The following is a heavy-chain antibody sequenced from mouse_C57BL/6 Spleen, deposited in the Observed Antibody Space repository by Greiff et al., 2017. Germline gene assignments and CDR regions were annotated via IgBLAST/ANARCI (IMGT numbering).Heavy chain of an antibody. V-gene: IGHV1-69*01. CDR3: ARDYGSSHLAY. Sequence: QVQLQQPGAELVMPGASVKLSCKASGYTFTSYWMHWVKQRPGQGLEWIGEIDPSDSYTNYNQKFKGKSTLTVDKSSSTAYMQLSSLTSDDSAVYYCARDYGSSHLAYWGKGTLVTVSA. D-gene: IGHD1-1*01. CDR1: GYTFTSYW. CDR2: IDPSDSYT. J-gene: IGHJ3*01.